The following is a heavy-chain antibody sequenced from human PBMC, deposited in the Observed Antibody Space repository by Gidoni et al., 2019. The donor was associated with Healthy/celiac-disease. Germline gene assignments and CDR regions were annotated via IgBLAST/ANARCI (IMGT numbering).Heavy chain of an antibody. CDR2: INPSSGGI. D-gene: IGHD3-3*01. CDR1: GYTFTNYY. CDR3: ARHDFWSGNYYGLDV. J-gene: IGHJ6*02. Sequence: VQSGTEVKKPGASVRVTCKASGYTFTNYYIHWVRQAPGQGLEWMGWINPSSGGINYAQDLEGRVTMTIDTSTKTAYMELRRLKIDDTAVYYCARHDFWSGNYYGLDVWGQGTTVTVS. V-gene: IGHV1-2*02.